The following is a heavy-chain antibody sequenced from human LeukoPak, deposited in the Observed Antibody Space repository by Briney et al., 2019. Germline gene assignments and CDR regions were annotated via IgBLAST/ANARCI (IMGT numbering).Heavy chain of an antibody. V-gene: IGHV3-33*06. Sequence: GRSLRLSCAASGFTFSGYGMHGVRQAPGKGLEGVAVIWYDGSNKYYADSVKRRFHISRDNSKNTLYLQMNSLRAEDTAVYYCAKDPSYCSSTSCSGYMDVWGKGTTVTVSS. D-gene: IGHD2-2*01. J-gene: IGHJ6*03. CDR3: AKDPSYCSSTSCSGYMDV. CDR1: GFTFSGYG. CDR2: IWYDGSNK.